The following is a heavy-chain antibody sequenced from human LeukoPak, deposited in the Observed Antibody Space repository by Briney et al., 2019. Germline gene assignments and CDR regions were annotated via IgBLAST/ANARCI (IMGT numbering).Heavy chain of an antibody. D-gene: IGHD4-17*01. CDR2: IYSGGTT. V-gene: IGHV3-66*01. CDR3: ASKVTTGY. J-gene: IGHJ4*02. Sequence: GGSLRLSCVVSGLTVSSNYMSWVRQAPGKGLEWVSVIYSGGTTTYADSVKGRFIVYRDNSKNTLYLQMNSLRAEDTAVYYCASKVTTGYWGQGTLVTVSS. CDR1: GLTVSSNY.